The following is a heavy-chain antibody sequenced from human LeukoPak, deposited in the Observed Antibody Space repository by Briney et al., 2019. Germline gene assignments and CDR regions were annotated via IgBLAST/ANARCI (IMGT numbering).Heavy chain of an antibody. J-gene: IGHJ4*02. CDR3: ARHRSVLTGPFDY. V-gene: IGHV4-59*08. D-gene: IGHD3-9*01. CDR1: GGSISSYY. Sequence: SETLSLTCTVSGGSISSYYWSWIRQPPGKGLEWIGYIYNSGSTYYNPSLQSRVTISVDTSKNQFSLKLSSVTAADTAVYYCARHRSVLTGPFDYWGQGTLVTVSS. CDR2: IYNSGST.